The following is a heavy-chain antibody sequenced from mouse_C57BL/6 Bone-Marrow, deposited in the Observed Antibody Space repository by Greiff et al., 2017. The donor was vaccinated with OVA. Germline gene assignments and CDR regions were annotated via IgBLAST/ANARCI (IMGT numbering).Heavy chain of an antibody. CDR1: GYTFPSYW. CDR2: IDPSDSYT. V-gene: IGHV1-50*01. Sequence: QVQLQQPGAELVKPGASVKLSCKASGYTFPSYWMQGVKQRPGQGLEWIGEIDPSDSYTNYNQKFKGKATLTVDTSSSTAYMQLSSLTSEDSAVYYCARRGNYYGSFAYWGQGTLVTVSA. J-gene: IGHJ3*01. D-gene: IGHD1-1*01. CDR3: ARRGNYYGSFAY.